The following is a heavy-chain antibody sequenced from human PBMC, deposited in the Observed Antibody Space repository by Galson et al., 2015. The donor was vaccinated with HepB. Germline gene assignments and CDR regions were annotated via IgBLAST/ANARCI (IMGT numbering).Heavy chain of an antibody. D-gene: IGHD3-22*01. Sequence: SVKVSCKASGGAFDKYNFNWVRQAPGQGLEWMGKIIPVLDITKYAQKFQGRVTITEDTSTSTAYMELSSLRSDDTALYYCARSHYHDSSPFDSWGQGTLVTVSS. V-gene: IGHV1-69*02. CDR3: ARSHYHDSSPFDS. CDR1: GGAFDKYN. J-gene: IGHJ4*02. CDR2: IIPVLDIT.